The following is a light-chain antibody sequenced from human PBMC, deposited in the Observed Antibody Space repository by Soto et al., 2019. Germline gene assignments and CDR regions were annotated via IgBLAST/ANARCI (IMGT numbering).Light chain of an antibody. CDR1: QGIRHY. J-gene: IGKJ4*01. CDR3: QQLNSYPLT. Sequence: DIQMTQSPSSLSASVGDRVTITCRASQGIRHYLAWYQQKPGKVPKLLIYEASNLQSGVPSRFRGGGSGTEFTLTISSLQPEDFATYSCQQLNSYPLTFGGGTKVDIK. V-gene: IGKV1-27*01. CDR2: EAS.